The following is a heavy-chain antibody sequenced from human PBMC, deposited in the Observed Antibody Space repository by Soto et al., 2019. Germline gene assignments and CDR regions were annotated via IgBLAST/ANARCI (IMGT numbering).Heavy chain of an antibody. Sequence: QVQLVQSGPEVKKPGSSVKVSCKSSGGTFTTYTFSWVRQAPGQGLEWMAGIIPIFGASKSAQKYQDRVAITTDESTRTIYMELSSLRSDDTAVYYCARDEDGNSLAYWGQGTLVTVSS. V-gene: IGHV1-69*01. CDR1: GGTFTTYT. CDR2: IIPIFGAS. D-gene: IGHD2-15*01. J-gene: IGHJ4*02. CDR3: ARDEDGNSLAY.